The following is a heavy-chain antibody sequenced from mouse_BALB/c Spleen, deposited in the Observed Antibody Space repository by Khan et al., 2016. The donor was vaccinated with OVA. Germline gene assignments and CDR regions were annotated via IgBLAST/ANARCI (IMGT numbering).Heavy chain of an antibody. Sequence: EVQLQESGPGLVKPSQSLSLTSTVTGYSITSEYAWNWIRQFPGNQLEWMGYISYSGNTRYNPSLKSRISITRDTSKNQFFLQLNSVTTEDTASYYCARRDYYDYDPFPYWGQGTLVTVSA. CDR1: GYSITSEYA. V-gene: IGHV3-2*02. CDR3: ARRDYYDYDPFPY. D-gene: IGHD2-4*01. J-gene: IGHJ3*01. CDR2: ISYSGNT.